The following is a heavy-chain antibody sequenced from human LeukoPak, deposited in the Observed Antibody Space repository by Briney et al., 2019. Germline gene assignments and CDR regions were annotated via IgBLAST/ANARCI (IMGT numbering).Heavy chain of an antibody. J-gene: IGHJ6*04. CDR2: IYTSGST. D-gene: IGHD2-2*03. CDR1: GGSISSYY. CDR3: ARDGYCSSTSCAPYDV. Sequence: PSETLSLTCTVSGGSISSYYWSWIRQPAGKGLEWIGRIYTSGSTNYNPFLKSQVTMSVDTSKNQFSLKLSSVTAADTAVYYCARDGYCSSTSCAPYDVWGKGTTVTVSS. V-gene: IGHV4-4*07.